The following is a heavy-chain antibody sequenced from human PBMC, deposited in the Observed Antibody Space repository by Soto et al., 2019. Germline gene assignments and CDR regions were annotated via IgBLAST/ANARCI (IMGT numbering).Heavy chain of an antibody. J-gene: IGHJ5*02. Sequence: PSETMSLTCTVSGGYISSGGYYWSWIRQHPGKGLEWIGYIYYSGSTYYNPSLKSRVTISVDTSKNQFSLKLSSVTAADTAVYYCAREYCSGVAPEGWFDPWGQGTLVTVSS. CDR2: IYYSGST. V-gene: IGHV4-31*03. CDR3: AREYCSGVAPEGWFDP. CDR1: GGYISSGGYY. D-gene: IGHD2-15*01.